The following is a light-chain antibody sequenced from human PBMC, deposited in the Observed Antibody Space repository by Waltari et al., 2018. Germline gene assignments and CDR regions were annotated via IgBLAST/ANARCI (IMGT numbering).Light chain of an antibody. V-gene: IGLV1-51*02. CDR1: SSNIGNNY. CDR3: GTWDSSLSGAV. Sequence: QSVLTQPPSVSAAPGQRVTISCSGGSSNIGNNYVSWYRQFPGTAPKLLNYENSELPSGIPGRFSGSKSGTSATLDITGLQAGDEADYYCGTWDSSLSGAVFGGGTHLTVL. CDR2: ENS. J-gene: IGLJ7*01.